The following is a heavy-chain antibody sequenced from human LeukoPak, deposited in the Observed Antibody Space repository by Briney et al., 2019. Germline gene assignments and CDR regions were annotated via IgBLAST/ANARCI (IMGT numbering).Heavy chain of an antibody. CDR2: INPNSGGT. D-gene: IGHD3-16*01. CDR3: ARVAPPRYDYGEIDY. CDR1: GYTFTGYY. J-gene: IGHJ4*02. Sequence: GASVKVSCKASGYTFTGYYMHWVRQAPGQGLEWMGWINPNSGGTNYAQKFQGRVTMTRDTSISTAYMELSRLRSDDTAVYYCARVAPPRYDYGEIDYWGQGTLVTVSS. V-gene: IGHV1-2*02.